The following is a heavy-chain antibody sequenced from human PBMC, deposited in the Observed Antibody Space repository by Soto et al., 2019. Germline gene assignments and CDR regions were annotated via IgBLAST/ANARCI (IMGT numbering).Heavy chain of an antibody. CDR3: ARDTGRAYYDFWSGPFDI. D-gene: IGHD3-3*01. CDR1: GGSISSGGYY. Sequence: PSETLSLTCTVSGGSISSGGYYWSWIRQHPGKGLEWIGYIYYSGSTYYNPSLKSRVTVSVDTSKNQFSLKLSSVTAADTAVYYCARDTGRAYYDFWSGPFDIWGQGTVVTVSS. J-gene: IGHJ3*02. V-gene: IGHV4-31*03. CDR2: IYYSGST.